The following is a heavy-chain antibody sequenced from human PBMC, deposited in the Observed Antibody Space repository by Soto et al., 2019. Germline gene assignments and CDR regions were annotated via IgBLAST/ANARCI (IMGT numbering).Heavy chain of an antibody. J-gene: IGHJ4*02. V-gene: IGHV3-23*01. CDR2: ISGSGGGT. Sequence: LRLSCAASGFSFSSYAMSWVRQAPGKGLEWVSVISGSGGGTYYADSVKGRFTISRDNSKNALYLQMNSLRAEDSAIYYCAKVTTTVITHWGQGTLVTVSS. CDR3: AKVTTTVITH. D-gene: IGHD4-17*01. CDR1: GFSFSSYA.